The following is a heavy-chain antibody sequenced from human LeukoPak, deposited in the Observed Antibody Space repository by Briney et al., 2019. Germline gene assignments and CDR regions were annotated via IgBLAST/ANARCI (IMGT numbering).Heavy chain of an antibody. V-gene: IGHV4-59*01. D-gene: IGHD5-12*01. CDR2: IYYSGST. CDR3: ANSMWPRYYFDH. CDR1: GGSISSYY. J-gene: IGHJ4*02. Sequence: PSETLSLTCTVSGGSISSYYWSWIRQPPGKGLEWIGYIYYSGSTNYNPSLKSRVTISVDTSKNQFSLNLSSVTPADTAVYYCANSMWPRYYFDHWGQGSLVTVSS.